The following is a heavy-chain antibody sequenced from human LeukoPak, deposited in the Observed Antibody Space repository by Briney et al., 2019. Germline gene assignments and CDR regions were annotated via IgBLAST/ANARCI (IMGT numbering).Heavy chain of an antibody. CDR2: IIPIFGTA. CDR3: ARDWQQLSPDYNWFDP. D-gene: IGHD6-13*01. V-gene: IGHV1-69*05. CDR1: GGTFSSYA. Sequence: SVKVSCKASGGTFSSYAISWVRQAPGQGLEWMGGIIPIFGTANYAQKFQGRVTITTDESTSTAYMELSSLRSEDTAVYYCARDWQQLSPDYNWFDPWGQGTLVTVSS. J-gene: IGHJ5*02.